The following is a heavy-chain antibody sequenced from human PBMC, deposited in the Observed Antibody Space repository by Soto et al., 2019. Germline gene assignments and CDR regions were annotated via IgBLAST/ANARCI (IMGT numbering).Heavy chain of an antibody. Sequence: QVQLQESGPGLVKPSETLSLTCTVSGGSISSYYWSWIRQRPGKGLEWIGYIYYSGSTNYNPSLKRRLTISVDTSKNQYSLKLSSVTAADTAVYYCARRWGPTFDFWGQGTLVTVSS. D-gene: IGHD1-26*01. CDR2: IYYSGST. J-gene: IGHJ4*02. CDR1: GGSISSYY. CDR3: ARRWGPTFDF. V-gene: IGHV4-59*01.